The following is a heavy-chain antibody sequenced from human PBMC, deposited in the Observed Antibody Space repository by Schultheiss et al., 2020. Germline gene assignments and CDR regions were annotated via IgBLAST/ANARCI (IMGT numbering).Heavy chain of an antibody. CDR2: IYYSGST. Sequence: SETLSLTCTVSGGSISSSSYYWGWIRQPPGKGLEWIVSIYYSGSTYYNPSLKSRVTISVDTSKNQFSLKLSSVTAADTAVYYCARHAVLLWFGELSEGWFDPWGQGTLVTVSS. CDR1: GGSISSSSYY. V-gene: IGHV4-39*01. D-gene: IGHD3-10*01. CDR3: ARHAVLLWFGELSEGWFDP. J-gene: IGHJ5*02.